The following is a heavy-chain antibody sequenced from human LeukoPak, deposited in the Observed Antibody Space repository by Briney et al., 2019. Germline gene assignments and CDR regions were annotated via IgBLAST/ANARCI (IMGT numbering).Heavy chain of an antibody. J-gene: IGHJ4*02. D-gene: IGHD4/OR15-4a*01. CDR1: GLTVSSNY. V-gene: IGHV3-53*01. CDR2: IYSGDST. Sequence: GGSLRLSCAAYGLTVSSNYMSWVRQAPGKGLEWVSVIYSGDSTAYADSVKGRFTISRDNSKNTLYLQLNSLRVEDTAVFYCARDPGGAKFDYWGQGTLVTVSS. CDR3: ARDPGGAKFDY.